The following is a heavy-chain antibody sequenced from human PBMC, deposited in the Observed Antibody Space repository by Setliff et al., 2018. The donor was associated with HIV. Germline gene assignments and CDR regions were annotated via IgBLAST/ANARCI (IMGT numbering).Heavy chain of an antibody. CDR3: TSAFADYAYWYFDY. CDR2: VSHSGST. D-gene: IGHD2-8*02. J-gene: IGHJ4*02. Sequence: SETLSLTCNVSSGSISYYYWSWVRQPPGRGLEWIGYVSHSGSTSYNPSLNSRVTMSVDTSRDQFSLKVRSVTAADTAVYYCTSAFADYAYWYFDYWGQGTLVTVSS. CDR1: SGSISYYY. V-gene: IGHV4-59*01.